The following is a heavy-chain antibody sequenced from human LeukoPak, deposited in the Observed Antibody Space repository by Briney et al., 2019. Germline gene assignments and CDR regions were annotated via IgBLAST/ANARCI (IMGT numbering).Heavy chain of an antibody. Sequence: SETLPLTCTVSGYSISSGYYWGWIRQPPGKGLEWIGSIYHSGSTYYNPSLKSRVTISVDTSKNQFSLKLSSVTAADTAVYYCARGGVCGGDCYSDYWGQGTLVTVSS. V-gene: IGHV4-38-2*02. CDR3: ARGGVCGGDCYSDY. D-gene: IGHD2-21*02. CDR2: IYHSGST. CDR1: GYSISSGYY. J-gene: IGHJ4*02.